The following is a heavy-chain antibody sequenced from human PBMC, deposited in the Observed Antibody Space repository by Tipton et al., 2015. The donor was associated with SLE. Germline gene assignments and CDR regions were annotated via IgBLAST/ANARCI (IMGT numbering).Heavy chain of an antibody. CDR1: GGSISSSSYY. J-gene: IGHJ4*02. CDR3: ARDQDYYGSGREGGFDY. V-gene: IGHV4-39*07. D-gene: IGHD3-10*01. CDR2: IYYSGST. Sequence: TLSLTCTVSGGSISSSSYYWGWIRQPPGKGLEWIGSIYYSGSTYYTPSLKSRVTISVDTSKNQFSLKLSSVTAADTAVYYCARDQDYYGSGREGGFDYWGQGTLVTVSS.